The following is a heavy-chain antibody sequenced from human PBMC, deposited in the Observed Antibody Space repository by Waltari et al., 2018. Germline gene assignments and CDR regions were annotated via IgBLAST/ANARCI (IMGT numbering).Heavy chain of an antibody. D-gene: IGHD3-3*01. Sequence: QVQLQESGPGLVKPSETLSLTCTVSGGSISSHYWSWIRQPPGKGLEWIGYIYYSGSTNYNPSRKSRVTISVDTSKNQFSLKLSSVTAADTAVYYCARERSTPDYDFWSGRTYYYYYMDVWGKGTTVTVSS. J-gene: IGHJ6*03. CDR3: ARERSTPDYDFWSGRTYYYYYMDV. CDR1: GGSISSHY. V-gene: IGHV4-59*11. CDR2: IYYSGST.